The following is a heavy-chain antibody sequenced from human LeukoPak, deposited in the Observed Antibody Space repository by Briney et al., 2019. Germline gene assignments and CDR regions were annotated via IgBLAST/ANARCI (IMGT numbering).Heavy chain of an antibody. Sequence: ASVKVSCKASGYTFTSYAMNWVRQAPGQGLEWMGWISAYNGNRNYAQKVEGRVTMTTDTSTNTAYMELRGLRSDDTALYYCARGYCSGGSCYWFDPWGQGTLVTVSS. CDR2: ISAYNGNR. J-gene: IGHJ5*02. V-gene: IGHV1-18*01. D-gene: IGHD2-15*01. CDR1: GYTFTSYA. CDR3: ARGYCSGGSCYWFDP.